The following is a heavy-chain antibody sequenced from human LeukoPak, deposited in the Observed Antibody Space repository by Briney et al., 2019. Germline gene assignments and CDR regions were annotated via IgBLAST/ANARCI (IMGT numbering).Heavy chain of an antibody. CDR1: GYIFTHNW. CDR3: ARQTRDGSGSRGYSFDF. V-gene: IGHV5-51*01. J-gene: IGHJ4*02. Sequence: HGESLKISCKGSGYIFTHNWIGWVRQMPGKGLEWMGIIYPGDSDTRYSTSFEGQVTISVDKSISTAYLQWSSLKASDTAMYYCARQTRDGSGSRGYSFDFWGQGTLVTVSS. D-gene: IGHD3-10*01. CDR2: IYPGDSDT.